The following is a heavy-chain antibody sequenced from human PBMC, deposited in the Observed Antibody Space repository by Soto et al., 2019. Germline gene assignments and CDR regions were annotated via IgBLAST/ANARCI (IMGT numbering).Heavy chain of an antibody. CDR1: GGSISSGDYY. CDR3: ARVRGSTVTFDY. Sequence: PSETLSLTCTVSGGSISSGDYYWSWIRQPPGKGLEWIGYIYYSGSTYYNPSLKSRVTISVDTSKNQFSLKLSSVTAADPAVYYCARVRGSTVTFDYWGQGTLVTVSS. J-gene: IGHJ4*02. D-gene: IGHD4-17*01. V-gene: IGHV4-30-4*01. CDR2: IYYSGST.